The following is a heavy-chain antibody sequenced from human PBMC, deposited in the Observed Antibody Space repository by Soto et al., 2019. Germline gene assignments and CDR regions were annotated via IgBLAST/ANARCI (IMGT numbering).Heavy chain of an antibody. Sequence: EVQLVESGGGLVQPGGSLRLSCAASGFSFSDYSMNWVRQSPGKGLEWVSYISGSSTTIYYRDSVKGRFTISRDNAKNSLYLQMNSLRAEDTAVYYCARRIATHGIGAFDVWGQGTMVTVS. D-gene: IGHD6-13*01. J-gene: IGHJ3*01. CDR1: GFSFSDYS. CDR2: ISGSSTTI. V-gene: IGHV3-48*01. CDR3: ARRIATHGIGAFDV.